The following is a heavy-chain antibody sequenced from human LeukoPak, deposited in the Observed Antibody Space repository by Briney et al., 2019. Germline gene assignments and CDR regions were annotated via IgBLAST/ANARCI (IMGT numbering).Heavy chain of an antibody. V-gene: IGHV1-69*06. Sequence: ASVKVSCKASGGTFSSYAISWVRQAPGQGLEWMGGIIPIFGTANYAQKFQGRVTITADKSTSTASMELSSLRSEDTAVYYCARDLGSGWYGEGGFDYWGQGTLVTVSS. D-gene: IGHD6-19*01. CDR1: GGTFSSYA. CDR2: IIPIFGTA. CDR3: ARDLGSGWYGEGGFDY. J-gene: IGHJ4*02.